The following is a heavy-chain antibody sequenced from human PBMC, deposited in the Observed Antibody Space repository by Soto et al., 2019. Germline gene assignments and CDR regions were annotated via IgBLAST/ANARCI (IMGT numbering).Heavy chain of an antibody. D-gene: IGHD3-22*01. CDR1: GGSVSSSNYY. CDR2: IYYSGST. V-gene: IGHV4-61*01. CDR3: ARGSVDTVDSSGFYEY. Sequence: SETLSLTCTVSGGSVSSSNYYWTWIRQPPGKGLEWIGYIYYSGSTKYNPSLKSRVTLSVDTSKNQFSLKLSSVTAADTAVYYCARGSVDTVDSSGFYEYWGQGTPVTVSS. J-gene: IGHJ4*02.